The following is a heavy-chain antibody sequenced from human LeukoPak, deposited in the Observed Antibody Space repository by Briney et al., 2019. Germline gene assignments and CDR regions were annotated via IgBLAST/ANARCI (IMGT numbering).Heavy chain of an antibody. Sequence: SQTLSLTCAISGDSVSSNSAAWNWIRQSPSRGLEWLGRTYYRSKWYNDYAVSVKSRITINPDTSKNQFSLQLTSVTPEDTAVYYCARDQEFGCYYYYYYGMDVWGQGTTVTVSS. CDR2: TYYRSKWYN. D-gene: IGHD3-16*01. CDR1: GDSVSSNSAA. J-gene: IGHJ6*02. CDR3: ARDQEFGCYYYYYYGMDV. V-gene: IGHV6-1*01.